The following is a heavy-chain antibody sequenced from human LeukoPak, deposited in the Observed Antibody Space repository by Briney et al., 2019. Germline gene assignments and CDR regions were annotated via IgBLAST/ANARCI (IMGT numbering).Heavy chain of an antibody. J-gene: IGHJ4*02. Sequence: ASVKVSCKASGYTFSSYDINWVRQATGQGLEWMGWMNSNSGNTGYAQKFQGRVSMTSNTSISTAYMELSSLRSEDTAVYYCTRGLRREQQLLRAFDDWGQGTLVTVSS. CDR2: MNSNSGNT. CDR3: TRGLRREQQLLRAFDD. CDR1: GYTFSSYD. D-gene: IGHD6-13*01. V-gene: IGHV1-8*01.